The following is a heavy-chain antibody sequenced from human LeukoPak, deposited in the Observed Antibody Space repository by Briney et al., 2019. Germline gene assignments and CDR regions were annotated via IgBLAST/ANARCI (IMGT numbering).Heavy chain of an antibody. CDR1: GYTFTSYG. V-gene: IGHV1-18*01. CDR3: ARGDFDWLLAPTMDV. J-gene: IGHJ6*02. CDR2: ISAYNGNT. Sequence: ASVKVSCKASGYTFTSYGISWVRQAPGQGLEWMGWISAYNGNTNYAQELQGRVTMTTDTSTSTAYMELRSLRSDDTAVYYCARGDFDWLLAPTMDVWGQGTTVTVSS. D-gene: IGHD3-9*01.